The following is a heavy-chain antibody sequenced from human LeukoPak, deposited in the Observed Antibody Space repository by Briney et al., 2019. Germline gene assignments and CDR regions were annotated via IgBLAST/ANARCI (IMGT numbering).Heavy chain of an antibody. V-gene: IGHV4-59*02. CDR1: GGSVSDYY. J-gene: IGHJ6*03. CDR3: ARSVEGYCSGGSCYSYYYYMDV. CDR2: IYYSGST. Sequence: SETLSLTCTISGGSVSDYYWSWIRQPPGKGLEWIGSIYYSGSTYYNPSLKSRVTISVDTSKNQFSLKLSSVTAADTAVYYCARSVEGYCSGGSCYSYYYYMDVWGKGTTVTVSS. D-gene: IGHD2-15*01.